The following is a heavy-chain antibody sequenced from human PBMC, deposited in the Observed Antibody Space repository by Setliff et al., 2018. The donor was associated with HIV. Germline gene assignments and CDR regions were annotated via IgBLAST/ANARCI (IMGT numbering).Heavy chain of an antibody. V-gene: IGHV3-48*04. Sequence: HPGGSLRLSCAASGFTFSSYSMNWVRQAPGKGLEWVSYISSSSSTIYYADSVKGRFTISRDNAKNSLYLQMNSLRADDTALYYCAKTLERKWEAFDGWGQGALVTVSS. J-gene: IGHJ4*02. CDR1: GFTFSSYS. CDR2: ISSSSSTI. D-gene: IGHD1-26*01. CDR3: AKTLERKWEAFDG.